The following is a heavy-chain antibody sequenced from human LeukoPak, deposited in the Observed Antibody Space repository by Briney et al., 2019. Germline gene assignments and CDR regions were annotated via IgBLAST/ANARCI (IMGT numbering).Heavy chain of an antibody. CDR1: GYTFTGYY. D-gene: IGHD3-9*01. V-gene: IGHV1-2*04. CDR2: INPNSGGT. CDR3: AKDSPTIFPRGTGFAP. Sequence: GASVKVSCKASGYTFTGYYMHWVRQAPGQGLEWMGWINPNSGGTNYAQKFQGWVTMTRDTSISTAYMELSRLRSDDTAVYYCAKDSPTIFPRGTGFAPWGQGPRFPVPS. J-gene: IGHJ5*02.